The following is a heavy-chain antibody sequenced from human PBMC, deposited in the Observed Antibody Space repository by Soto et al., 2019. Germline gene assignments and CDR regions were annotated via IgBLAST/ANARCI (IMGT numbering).Heavy chain of an antibody. CDR1: GYTFTSYY. CDR3: ARDGERDYYYYGMDV. CDR2: IIPIFGTA. D-gene: IGHD2-21*01. V-gene: IGHV1-69*13. J-gene: IGHJ6*02. Sequence: ASVKVSCKASGYTFTSYYMHWVRQAPGQGLEWMGGIIPIFGTANYAQKFQGRVTITADESTSTAYMELSSLRSEDTAVYYCARDGERDYYYYGMDVWGQGTTVTVSS.